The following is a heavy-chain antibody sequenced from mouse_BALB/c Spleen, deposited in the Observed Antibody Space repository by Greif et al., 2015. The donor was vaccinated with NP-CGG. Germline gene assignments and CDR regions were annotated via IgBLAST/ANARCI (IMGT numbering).Heavy chain of an antibody. J-gene: IGHJ4*01. V-gene: IGHV1-80*01. CDR1: GYAFSSYW. CDR2: IYPGCGDT. CDR3: ARSDCGYAMDY. Sequence: VKLQESGAELVRPGSSVKISCKASGYAFSSYWMNWVKQGPGGGFEWIGQIYPGCGDTHYNGKFKGKATLTADKSYSTAYMQLSSLTSEDSAVFFCARSDCGYAMDYWGQGTSVTVSS. D-gene: IGHD6-1*01.